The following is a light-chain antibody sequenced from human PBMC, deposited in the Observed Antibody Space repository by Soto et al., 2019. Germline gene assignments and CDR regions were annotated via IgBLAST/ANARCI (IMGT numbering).Light chain of an antibody. Sequence: QSALTQPASVSGSPGQSITISCTGASSDIGAYNYVSWYQLHPGKAPKLIIYEVTTRPSGVSSRFSGSKSGNTASLTISGLQAEDEGDYFCSSYTTTSTLGGIFGGGTKVTVL. CDR2: EVT. J-gene: IGLJ2*01. V-gene: IGLV2-14*01. CDR1: SSDIGAYNY. CDR3: SSYTTTSTLGGI.